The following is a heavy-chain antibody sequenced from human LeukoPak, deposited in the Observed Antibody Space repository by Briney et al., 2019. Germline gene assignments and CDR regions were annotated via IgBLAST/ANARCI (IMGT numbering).Heavy chain of an antibody. CDR3: AKDGRRFGESFDY. Sequence: GGSLRLSCAASGFTFSSYAMSWVRQAPGKGLEWVSAISGSGGSTYYADSVKGRFTISRDNSKNTLSLQMNSLRAEDTAVYYCAKDGRRFGESFDYWGQGTLVTVSS. CDR1: GFTFSSYA. D-gene: IGHD3-10*01. CDR2: ISGSGGST. J-gene: IGHJ4*02. V-gene: IGHV3-23*01.